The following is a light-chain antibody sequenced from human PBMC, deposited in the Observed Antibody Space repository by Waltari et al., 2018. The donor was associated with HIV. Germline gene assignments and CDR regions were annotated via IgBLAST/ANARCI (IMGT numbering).Light chain of an antibody. CDR3: GTWDSSLNTPV. CDR2: DKN. V-gene: IGLV1-51*01. Sequence: QPVLTQPPSVSAAPGRSVTITCSGSTSNIETHYVSWYKQIPGTAPKRLIYDKNKRPAGIPDRFSGSKSATSATLGITGLQTGDEAEYFCGTWDSSLNTPVFGGGSRLTVL. J-gene: IGLJ2*01. CDR1: TSNIETHY.